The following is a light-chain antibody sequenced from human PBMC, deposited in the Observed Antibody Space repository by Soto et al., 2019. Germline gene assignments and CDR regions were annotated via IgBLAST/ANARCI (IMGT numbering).Light chain of an antibody. CDR3: QQYNSSSWT. CDR1: QSIGTW. J-gene: IGKJ1*01. CDR2: KAS. Sequence: DIQMTQSPSTLSASVGDRVTITCRASQSIGTWLAWYQQKPGKAPNLLIYKASNLESGVPLRFSGSGSGTEFTLTISSLQPDDFATYYCQQYNSSSWTFCQGTKVEIK. V-gene: IGKV1-5*03.